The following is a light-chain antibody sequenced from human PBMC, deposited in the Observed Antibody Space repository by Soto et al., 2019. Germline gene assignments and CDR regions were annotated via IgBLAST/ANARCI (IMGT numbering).Light chain of an antibody. CDR2: GAF. Sequence: EIVLTQSPATLSLSPGERATLSCRASQSVSRYLAWYQQKPGQAPRLLIYGAFNRATGIPDRFSGSGSGTDFTLTFSRLEPEDFAVYYCQQYGDSPATFGPGTKVDIK. CDR3: QQYGDSPAT. J-gene: IGKJ3*01. V-gene: IGKV3-20*01. CDR1: QSVSRY.